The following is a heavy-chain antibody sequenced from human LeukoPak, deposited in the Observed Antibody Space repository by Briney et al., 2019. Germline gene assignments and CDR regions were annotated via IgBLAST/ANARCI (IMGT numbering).Heavy chain of an antibody. V-gene: IGHV4-39*02. D-gene: IGHD3-22*01. CDR3: AKRNDSGGNLVDL. J-gene: IGHJ4*02. CDR2: IYYSGST. Sequence: PSETLSLTCTVSGGSIRSGSHYWAWIRQPPGKGLEWIGSIYYSGSTYYNPSLENRVTISIDTSKNHFSLKLSSLSAADTSVYYCAKRNDSGGNLVDLWGQGTLVTVS. CDR1: GGSIRSGSHY.